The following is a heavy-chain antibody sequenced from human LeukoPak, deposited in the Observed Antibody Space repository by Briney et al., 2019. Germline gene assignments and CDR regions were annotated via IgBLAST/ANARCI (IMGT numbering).Heavy chain of an antibody. Sequence: SQTLSLPCTVSGGSISSGGYYWSWIRQHPGKGLEWIGYIYYSGSTYYNPSLKSRLTISVDTSKNQFSLKPSSVTAADTAVYYCARAGTAVAGYYFDYWGQGTLVTVSS. CDR2: IYYSGST. CDR1: GGSISSGGYY. J-gene: IGHJ4*02. D-gene: IGHD6-19*01. CDR3: ARAGTAVAGYYFDY. V-gene: IGHV4-31*03.